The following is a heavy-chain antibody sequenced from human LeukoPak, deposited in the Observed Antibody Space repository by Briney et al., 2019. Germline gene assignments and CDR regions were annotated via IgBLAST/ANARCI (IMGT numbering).Heavy chain of an antibody. CDR3: AKDLRWHYYFDY. CDR1: GYSFTSYW. V-gene: IGHV3-23*01. Sequence: GESLKISCKGSGYSFTSYWIGWVRQAPGKGLEWVSAISGSGGSTYYADSVKGRFTISRDNSKNTLYLQMNSLRAEDTAVYYCAKDLRWHYYFDYWGQGTLVTVSS. CDR2: ISGSGGST. D-gene: IGHD4-23*01. J-gene: IGHJ4*02.